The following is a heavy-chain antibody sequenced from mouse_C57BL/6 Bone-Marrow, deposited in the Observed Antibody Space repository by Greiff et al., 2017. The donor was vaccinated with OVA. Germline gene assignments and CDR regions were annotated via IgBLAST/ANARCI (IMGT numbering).Heavy chain of an antibody. V-gene: IGHV1-15*01. Sequence: QVQLKQSGAELVRPGASVTLSCKASGYTFTDYEMHWVKQTPVHGLAWIGAIDPETGGTAYNQKFKGKAILTADKSSSTAYMELRSLTSEDSAVYYGTRGYSNCYAMDYWGQGTSVTVSS. CDR2: IDPETGGT. CDR3: TRGYSNCYAMDY. D-gene: IGHD2-5*01. J-gene: IGHJ4*01. CDR1: GYTFTDYE.